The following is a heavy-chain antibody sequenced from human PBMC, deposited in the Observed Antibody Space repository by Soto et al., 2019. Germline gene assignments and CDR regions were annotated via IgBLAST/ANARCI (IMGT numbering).Heavy chain of an antibody. CDR2: IYYSGST. CDR1: GGSISGYY. Sequence: SETLSLTCTVSGGSISGYYWSWIRQPPGKGLEWIGYIYYSGSTNYNPSLKSRVTISVDTSKNQFSLKLSSVTAADTAVYYCARQKVVTLIDYWGQGTLVTVSS. V-gene: IGHV4-59*01. D-gene: IGHD2-21*02. J-gene: IGHJ4*02. CDR3: ARQKVVTLIDY.